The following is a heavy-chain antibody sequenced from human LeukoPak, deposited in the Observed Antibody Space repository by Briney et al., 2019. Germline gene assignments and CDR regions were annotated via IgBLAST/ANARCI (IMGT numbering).Heavy chain of an antibody. CDR1: GGSISSGGYY. CDR2: IYYSGST. CDR3: ARGNEMAHIDY. Sequence: PSQTLSLTCTVSGGSISSGGYYWRWIRQHPGKGLEWIGYIYYSGSTYYNPSLKSRVTISVDTSKNQFSLKLSSVTAADTAVYYCARGNEMAHIDYWGQGTLVTVSS. J-gene: IGHJ4*02. V-gene: IGHV4-31*03. D-gene: IGHD5-24*01.